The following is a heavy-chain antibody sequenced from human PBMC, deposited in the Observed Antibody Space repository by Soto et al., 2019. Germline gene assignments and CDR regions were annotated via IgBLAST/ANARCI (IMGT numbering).Heavy chain of an antibody. CDR3: ARDRPCRGGGSSTTCCAFDY. D-gene: IGHD2-2*01. J-gene: IGHJ4*02. CDR2: ISSGGSTV. Sequence: EVQLVESGGGLVKPGGSLRLSCAASGFTFSSYSMNWVRQAPGKGLECVSDISSGGSTVYYADSVKGRFTISRDNAKNSVYLQIDSLRVEDTAVYYFARDRPCRGGGSSTTCCAFDYWGQGTLVTVPP. CDR1: GFTFSSYS. V-gene: IGHV3-48*01.